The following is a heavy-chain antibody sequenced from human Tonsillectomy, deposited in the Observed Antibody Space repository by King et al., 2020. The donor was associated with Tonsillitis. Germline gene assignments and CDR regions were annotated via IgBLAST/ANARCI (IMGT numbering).Heavy chain of an antibody. CDR3: ARGGRDSGSPGRVDY. J-gene: IGHJ4*02. V-gene: IGHV4-59*01. CDR1: GGSISSYY. Sequence: QLQESGPGLVKPSETLSLTCTVSGGSISSYYWNWFRQPPGKELEWIGYIYYSGSTNYNPSLKSRGTLSVDTSPTQFSLKLTSVTAADTAVYYCARGGRDSGSPGRVDYWGQGTLVTVSS. CDR2: IYYSGST. D-gene: IGHD1-26*01.